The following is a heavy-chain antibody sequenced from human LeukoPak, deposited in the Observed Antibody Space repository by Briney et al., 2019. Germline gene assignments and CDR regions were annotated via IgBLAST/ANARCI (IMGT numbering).Heavy chain of an antibody. CDR2: IYLRGNT. J-gene: IGHJ4*02. V-gene: IGHV4-4*02. CDR1: GGSISSSNW. Sequence: SGTLSLTCAVSGGSISSSNWWTWVRQPPGKGLEWVGEIYLRGNTNYNPSLESRVTISVDESKTQLSLRLESVTAADTAVYYCARRPYGSGSYGDYWGQGTLVTVSS. CDR3: ARRPYGSGSYGDY. D-gene: IGHD3-10*01.